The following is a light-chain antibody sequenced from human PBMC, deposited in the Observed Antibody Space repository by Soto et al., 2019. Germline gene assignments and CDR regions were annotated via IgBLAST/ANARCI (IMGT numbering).Light chain of an antibody. J-gene: IGLJ2*01. V-gene: IGLV2-14*03. CDR3: RSYSSSRSLVV. CDR1: SGDVGGYNF. CDR2: DVS. Sequence: QSALTQPASVSGSPGQSITISCTGTSGDVGGYNFVSWYQQHPGKAPKLMLYDVSDRPSGVSSRFSGSKSGNTASLTISGLQGDDEADYYCRSYSSSRSLVVLGGGTKLTVL.